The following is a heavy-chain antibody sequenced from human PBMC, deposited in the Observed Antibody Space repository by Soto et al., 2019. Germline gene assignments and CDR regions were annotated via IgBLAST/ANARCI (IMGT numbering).Heavy chain of an antibody. CDR3: AIPKGRLRGGDDAFDI. D-gene: IGHD4-17*01. Sequence: ASVKVSCKTSGYPFTSYGIGWVRQAPGQGLEWMAWISPYNGNTYYAQKFQGRVTLTTDTYTNTVYMELRSLRSEDTAVYYCAIPKGRLRGGDDAFDIWG. CDR1: GYPFTSYG. CDR2: ISPYNGNT. V-gene: IGHV1-18*01. J-gene: IGHJ3*02.